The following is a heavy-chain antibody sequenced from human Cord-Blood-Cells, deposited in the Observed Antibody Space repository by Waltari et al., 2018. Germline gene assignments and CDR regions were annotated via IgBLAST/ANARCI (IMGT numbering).Heavy chain of an antibody. J-gene: IGHJ4*02. CDR3: ARGITVGSGWY. D-gene: IGHD6-19*01. CDR2: IYSGGST. V-gene: IGHV3-53*01. CDR1: GFPVSSTY. Sequence: EVQLLESGGGLIQPGGSLRLSCPASGFPVSSTYLRWVRQAPGKGLEWVSVIYSGGSTYYADSVKGRFTISRDNSKNTLYLQMNSLRAEDTAVYYCARGITVGSGWYWGQGTLVTVSS.